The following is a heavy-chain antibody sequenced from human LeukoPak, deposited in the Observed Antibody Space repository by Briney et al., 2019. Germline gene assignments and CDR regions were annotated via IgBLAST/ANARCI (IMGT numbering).Heavy chain of an antibody. CDR1: GGSFSGYY. CDR2: INHSGST. J-gene: IGHJ5*02. D-gene: IGHD3-22*01. V-gene: IGHV4-34*01. CDR3: ARLPYYYDSSGYLP. Sequence: PSETLSLTCAVYGGSFSGYYWSWIRQPPGKGLEWIGEINHSGSTNYNPSLKSRVTISVDTSKNQFSLKLSSVTAADTAVYYCARLPYYYDSSGYLPWGQGTLVTVSS.